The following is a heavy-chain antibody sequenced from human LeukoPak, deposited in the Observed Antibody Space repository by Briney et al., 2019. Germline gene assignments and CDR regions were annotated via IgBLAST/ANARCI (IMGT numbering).Heavy chain of an antibody. V-gene: IGHV3-30-3*01. CDR1: GFTFSSYA. D-gene: IGHD7-27*01. CDR2: ISYDGSNK. Sequence: GGSLRLSCAASGFTFSSYAMYWVRQAPGKGLEWVAVISYDGSNKYYADSVEGRFTISRDNSKNTLYLQMNSLRAEDTAVYYCARGDWGSFGFDYWGQGTLVTVPS. CDR3: ARGDWGSFGFDY. J-gene: IGHJ4*02.